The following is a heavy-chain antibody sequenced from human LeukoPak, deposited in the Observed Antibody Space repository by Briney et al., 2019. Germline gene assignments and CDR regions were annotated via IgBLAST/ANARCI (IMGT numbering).Heavy chain of an antibody. V-gene: IGHV3-30*04. Sequence: HAGGSLRLSCAASGFTFSSYAMHWVRQAPGKGLEWVAVISYDGSNKYYADSVKGRFTISRDNSKNTLYLQMNSLRAEDTAVYYCARDSTMIVVAKYNWFDPWGQGTLVTVSS. CDR1: GFTFSSYA. D-gene: IGHD3-22*01. CDR3: ARDSTMIVVAKYNWFDP. J-gene: IGHJ5*02. CDR2: ISYDGSNK.